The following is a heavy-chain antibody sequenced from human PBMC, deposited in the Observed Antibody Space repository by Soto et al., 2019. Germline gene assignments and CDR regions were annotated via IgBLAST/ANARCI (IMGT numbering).Heavy chain of an antibody. J-gene: IGHJ4*02. CDR1: GGTFSTYA. CDR2: IIPMFGTA. V-gene: IGHV1-69*12. CDR3: ASGRQMLLRRINNGYSG. D-gene: IGHD3-22*01. Sequence: QVQLVQSGAEVKKPESSVKVSCKAPGGTFSTYAISWVRQAPGQGLEWMGGIIPMFGTANYAPRFQDRVTITADESTNTVYMELISLRSEDTAVYCWASGRQMLLRRINNGYSGWGQGTLVTLSS.